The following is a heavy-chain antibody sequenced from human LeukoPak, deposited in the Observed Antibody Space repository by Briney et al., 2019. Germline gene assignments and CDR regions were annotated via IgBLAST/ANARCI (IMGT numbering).Heavy chain of an antibody. Sequence: GGSLRLSCTASGFTFGDYAMSWVRQAPGKGLEWVGFIRSKAYGGTTEYAASVKGRFTISRDDSKSIAYLQMNSLKTEDTAVYYCTRESIVGATTGGYFDYWGQGTLVTVSS. D-gene: IGHD1-26*01. CDR2: IRSKAYGGTT. J-gene: IGHJ4*02. CDR1: GFTFGDYA. V-gene: IGHV3-49*04. CDR3: TRESIVGATTGGYFDY.